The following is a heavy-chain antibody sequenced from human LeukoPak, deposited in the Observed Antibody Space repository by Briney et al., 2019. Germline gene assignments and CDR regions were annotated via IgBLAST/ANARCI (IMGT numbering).Heavy chain of an antibody. V-gene: IGHV3-21*01. CDR2: ISRSSSYI. D-gene: IGHD2-15*01. CDR3: TGGRLYCSGGSCEKANDAFDI. CDR1: GFTFRSYT. J-gene: IGHJ3*02. Sequence: GGSLRLSCAASGFTFRSYTMSWVRQAPGKGLEWVSSISRSSSYIYYADSVKVRFTISRDNAKNSLYLQMNSLRAEDTAVYYCTGGRLYCSGGSCEKANDAFDIWGQGTMVTVSS.